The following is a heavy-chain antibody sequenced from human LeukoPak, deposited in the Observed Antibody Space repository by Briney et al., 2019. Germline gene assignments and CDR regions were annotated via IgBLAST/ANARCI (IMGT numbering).Heavy chain of an antibody. J-gene: IGHJ5*02. Sequence: GGSLRLSCAASGFTFSTYGMHWVRQAPGKGLEWVALIWYDGSNKYSTDSVRGRFTISRGNSKNTPYLQMNSLRAEDRAVYYCARGKYCSSTSCIGDYFDPWGQGTPVTVSS. CDR3: ARGKYCSSTSCIGDYFDP. CDR2: IWYDGSNK. V-gene: IGHV3-33*01. CDR1: GFTFSTYG. D-gene: IGHD2-2*01.